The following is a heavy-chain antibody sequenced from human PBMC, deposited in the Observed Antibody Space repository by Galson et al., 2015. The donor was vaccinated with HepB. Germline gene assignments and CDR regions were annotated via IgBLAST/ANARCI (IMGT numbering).Heavy chain of an antibody. J-gene: IGHJ4*02. Sequence: SLRLSCAASGFTFSDYYMSWIRQAPGKGLEWVSYISSSSSYTNYADSVKGRFTISRDNAKNSLYLQMNSLRAEDTAVYYCARVPPHSSWYLTFDYWGQGTLVTVSS. CDR3: ARVPPHSSWYLTFDY. CDR1: GFTFSDYY. CDR2: ISSSSSYT. V-gene: IGHV3-11*06. D-gene: IGHD6-13*01.